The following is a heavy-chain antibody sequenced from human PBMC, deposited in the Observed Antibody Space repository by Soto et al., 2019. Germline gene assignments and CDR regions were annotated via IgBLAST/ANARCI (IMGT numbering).Heavy chain of an antibody. D-gene: IGHD5-12*01. J-gene: IGHJ6*02. V-gene: IGHV4-4*02. Sequence: QLLLQESGPGLVKPSGTLSLTCAVSGASISSSNWWTWVRQPPGKGLEWIGEVHHSGSTSYSPSLTSRLTISVDKSKNQFSLNLLSVTAADTAVYYCVRAPTRPSIPTRITYGLDVWGQGTTVAVSS. CDR3: VRAPTRPSIPTRITYGLDV. CDR1: GASISSSNW. CDR2: VHHSGST.